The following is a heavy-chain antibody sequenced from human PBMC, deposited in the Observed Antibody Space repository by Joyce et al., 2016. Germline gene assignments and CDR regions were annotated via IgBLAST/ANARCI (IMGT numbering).Heavy chain of an antibody. CDR1: GFTFSTTW. V-gene: IGHV3-7*01. Sequence: EVQLVESGGDLVQPGGSLRLSCAASGFTFSTTWMTWVRQSPGKGPEWVANKNPDGSEKDYVGSGKGRFTISRDNAKNSLSLLMNSLRVDDTAVYYCATGGGMDVWGQGTTVTVSS. CDR2: KNPDGSEK. CDR3: ATGGGMDV. J-gene: IGHJ6*02.